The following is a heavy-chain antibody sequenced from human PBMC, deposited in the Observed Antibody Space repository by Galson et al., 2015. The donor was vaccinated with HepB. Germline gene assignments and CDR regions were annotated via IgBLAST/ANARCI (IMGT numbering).Heavy chain of an antibody. CDR2: TSGYNGHT. CDR1: GYTFTSYV. D-gene: IGHD6-19*01. CDR3: ARGGTGSDY. V-gene: IGHV1-18*04. J-gene: IGHJ4*02. Sequence: SVKVSCKASGYTFTSYVISWVRQAPGQGLEWLGRTSGYNGHTNYAQNLQNKVTMTTDTSTSTAYLELRRLKSDDTAIYYCARGGTGSDYWGQGTLVTVSS.